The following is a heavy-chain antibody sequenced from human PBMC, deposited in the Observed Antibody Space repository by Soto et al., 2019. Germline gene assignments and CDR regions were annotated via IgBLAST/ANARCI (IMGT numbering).Heavy chain of an antibody. CDR3: AKDPGYCSGGSCYFFDY. D-gene: IGHD2-15*01. CDR1: GFTFSSYA. V-gene: IGHV3-23*01. Sequence: GGSLRLSCAASGFTFSSYAMSWVRQAPGKGLEWVSAISGSGGSTYYADSVKGRFTISRDNSKNTLYLQMNSLRAEDTAVYYCAKDPGYCSGGSCYFFDYWGQGTLVNVSS. J-gene: IGHJ4*02. CDR2: ISGSGGST.